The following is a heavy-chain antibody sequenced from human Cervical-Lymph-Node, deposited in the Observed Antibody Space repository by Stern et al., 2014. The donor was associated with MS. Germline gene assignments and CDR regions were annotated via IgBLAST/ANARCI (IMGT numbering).Heavy chain of an antibody. V-gene: IGHV2-5*01. CDR1: GFSLTTRGVG. CDR3: AHRYQLLWAV. J-gene: IGHJ6*02. CDR2: IDWNDDK. D-gene: IGHD4-23*01. Sequence: ESGPPLVPPTQTLTLTCTFSGFSLTTRGVGVGWIRPPPGKALEWLALIDWNDDKRYSPSLKSRLAITKDTSKKQVVLTVTNMDPVDTATYYGAHRYQLLWAVWGQGTTVTVSS.